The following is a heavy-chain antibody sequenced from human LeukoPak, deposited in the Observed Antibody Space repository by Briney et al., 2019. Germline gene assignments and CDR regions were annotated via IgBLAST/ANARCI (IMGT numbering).Heavy chain of an antibody. CDR2: ISSSGSTI. Sequence: GGSLRLSCAASGFTFSSYEMNWVRQAPGKGLEWVSYISSSGSTIYYADSVKGRFTISRDNAKNSLYLQMNRLRAEDTAVYYCARGAPYCTNGVCYYYYGMDVWGQGTTVTVSS. J-gene: IGHJ6*02. V-gene: IGHV3-48*03. CDR1: GFTFSSYE. D-gene: IGHD2-8*01. CDR3: ARGAPYCTNGVCYYYYGMDV.